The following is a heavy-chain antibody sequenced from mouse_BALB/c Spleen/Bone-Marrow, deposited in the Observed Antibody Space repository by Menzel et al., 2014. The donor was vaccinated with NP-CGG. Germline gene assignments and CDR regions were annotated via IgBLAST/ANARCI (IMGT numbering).Heavy chain of an antibody. CDR2: INPSTGYT. J-gene: IGHJ2*01. V-gene: IGHV1-7*01. CDR3: ARWGDDGTFDY. Sequence: VQLQQSGAELAKPGASVKMSCKASGYTFTSYWMHWVKQRPGQGLEWIGYINPSTGYTEYNQKFKDKATLAADKSSSTAYMQLSSLTSEDSAVYYCARWGDDGTFDYWGQGTTLTVSS. D-gene: IGHD2-12*01. CDR1: GYTFTSYW.